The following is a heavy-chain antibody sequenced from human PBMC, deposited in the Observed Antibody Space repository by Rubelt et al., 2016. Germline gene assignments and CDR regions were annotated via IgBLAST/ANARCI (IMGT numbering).Heavy chain of an antibody. CDR2: INPNSGGT. J-gene: IGHJ4*02. D-gene: IGHD3-22*01. CDR3: ARDDSPYYYDSSGYYDY. Sequence: QVQLVQSGAEVKKPGASVKVSCKASGYTFTGYYMHWVRQAPGQGLEWMGWINPNSGGTNYAQNCQGRVTLTRETSISTAYMELSRLRSDDTAVYYCARDDSPYYYDSSGYYDYWGQGTLVTVSS. CDR1: GYTFTGYY. V-gene: IGHV1-2*02.